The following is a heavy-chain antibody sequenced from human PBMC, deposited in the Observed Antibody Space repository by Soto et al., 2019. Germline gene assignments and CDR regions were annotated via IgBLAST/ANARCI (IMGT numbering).Heavy chain of an antibody. CDR3: AMGASPYVWFNEY. CDR1: GGIFSSYA. J-gene: IGHJ4*02. D-gene: IGHD3-16*01. Sequence: QEQLVQSGAEVKKPGSSMKVSCKASGGIFSSYAISWVRQAPGQGLEWMGGIIPVVGTTNYAQKFQDRVTITADASTNTAYMELSSLSSEDTAMYYCAMGASPYVWFNEYWGQGTLVTVSS. CDR2: IIPVVGTT. V-gene: IGHV1-69*01.